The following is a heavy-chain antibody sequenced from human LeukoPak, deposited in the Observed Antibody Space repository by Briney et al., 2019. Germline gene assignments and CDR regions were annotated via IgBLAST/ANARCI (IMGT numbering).Heavy chain of an antibody. CDR1: GDSITSGSYY. CDR2: IYYSGNT. Sequence: SETLSLTCTVSGDSITSGSYYWGWIRQPPGRGLEWIGSIYYSGNTYYNPSLKSRVTISVDTSKNQFSLKLSSVTAADTAVYYCAATLVFPGGYFDYWGQGTLVTVSS. CDR3: AATLVFPGGYFDY. J-gene: IGHJ4*02. V-gene: IGHV4-39*07. D-gene: IGHD2-21*02.